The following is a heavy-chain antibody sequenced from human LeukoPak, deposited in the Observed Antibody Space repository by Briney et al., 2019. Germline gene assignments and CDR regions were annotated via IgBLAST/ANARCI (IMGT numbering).Heavy chain of an antibody. V-gene: IGHV4-59*11. CDR3: ARDEGSPGALDH. Sequence: SETLSLTCTVSGVSITSHFWSWIRQSPGQGLEWIGYAYFSGITNYNPSLKSRVTISVDTSKNQFSLRLSSVTAADTAVYYCARDEGSPGALDHWGQGTLVTVSS. J-gene: IGHJ4*02. CDR1: GVSITSHF. D-gene: IGHD3-10*01. CDR2: AYFSGIT.